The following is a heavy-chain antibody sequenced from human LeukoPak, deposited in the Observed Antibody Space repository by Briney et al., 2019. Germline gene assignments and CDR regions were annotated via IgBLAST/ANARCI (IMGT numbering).Heavy chain of an antibody. CDR1: RFSFSSYW. V-gene: IGHV3-7*01. CDR2: IKQDGSEK. J-gene: IGHJ4*02. CDR3: ARGSIVVVPAATNFDY. Sequence: GGSLRLSCAASRFSFSSYWMSWVRQAPGKGLEWVANIKQDGSEKYYVDSVKGRFTISRDNAKNSLYLQMNSLRAEDTAVYYCARGSIVVVPAATNFDYWGQGTLVTVSS. D-gene: IGHD2-2*01.